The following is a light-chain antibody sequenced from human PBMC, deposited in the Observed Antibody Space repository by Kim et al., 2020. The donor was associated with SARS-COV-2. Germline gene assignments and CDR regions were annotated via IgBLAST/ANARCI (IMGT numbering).Light chain of an antibody. Sequence: RATLNCKSSQTVLYNSNKKNYLAWYRQKPGQAPKLLIYWASIRESGVSDRFSGSGSETDFTLTISSLQAEDVAVYYCQQYYSTPPSFGQGTKLEI. J-gene: IGKJ2*03. V-gene: IGKV4-1*01. CDR2: WAS. CDR1: QTVLYNSNKKNY. CDR3: QQYYSTPPS.